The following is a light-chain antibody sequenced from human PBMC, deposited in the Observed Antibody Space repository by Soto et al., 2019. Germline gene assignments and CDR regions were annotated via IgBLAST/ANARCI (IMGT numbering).Light chain of an antibody. V-gene: IGKV1-6*01. CDR1: QAIRTA. Sequence: QMTQSPSSLSASVGDRVTITCRASQAIRTALGWYQQKPGKVPKLLIYAASTLQSGVPSRFSGSGSGTDFTLTISSLQPEDFATYYCLLDFRYFWAFGQGTKVDIK. CDR3: LLDFRYFWA. CDR2: AAS. J-gene: IGKJ1*01.